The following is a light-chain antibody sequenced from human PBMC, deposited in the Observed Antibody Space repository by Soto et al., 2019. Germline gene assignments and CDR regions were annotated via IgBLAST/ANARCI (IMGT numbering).Light chain of an antibody. V-gene: IGKV1-5*03. J-gene: IGKJ1*01. Sequence: DIQMTQSPSTLSASVGDRVTITCRASESVSRGLAWYQQKPGRSPKLLICQASTLETGVPSRFSGSGSGTELTLTISSLQPDDFATYYCQQYNAYSQAFGQGTKVEIK. CDR1: ESVSRG. CDR3: QQYNAYSQA. CDR2: QAS.